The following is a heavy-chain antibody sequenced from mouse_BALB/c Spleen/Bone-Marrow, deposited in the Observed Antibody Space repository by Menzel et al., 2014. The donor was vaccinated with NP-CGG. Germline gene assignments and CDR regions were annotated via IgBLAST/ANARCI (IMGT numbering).Heavy chain of an antibody. J-gene: IGHJ1*01. D-gene: IGHD1-1*01. Sequence: EVQLVESGGGLVQPGGSLKLSCVASGFTFSSYGMSWVRQTPDKRLELVATINNNGGSTYYPDSVNGQFTISRDNAKNTLYLQMSSLKSEDTAMYYCARVYGWYFDVWGAGTTVTVSS. CDR3: ARVYGWYFDV. CDR1: GFTFSSYG. V-gene: IGHV5-6-3*01. CDR2: INNNGGST.